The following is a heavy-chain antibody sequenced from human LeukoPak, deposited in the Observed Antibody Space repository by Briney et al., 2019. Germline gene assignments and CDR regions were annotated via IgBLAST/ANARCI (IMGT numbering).Heavy chain of an antibody. J-gene: IGHJ6*03. CDR2: IIPIFGTA. CDR3: ARGVYLGSDMDV. CDR1: GGTFSSYA. V-gene: IGHV1-69*05. Sequence: GASVKVSCKASGGTFSSYAISWVRQAPGQGLEWMGGIIPIFGTANYAQKFQGRVTITTDESTSTAYMELSSLRSEDTAVYYCARGVYLGSDMDVWGKGTTVTVSS. D-gene: IGHD2-2*01.